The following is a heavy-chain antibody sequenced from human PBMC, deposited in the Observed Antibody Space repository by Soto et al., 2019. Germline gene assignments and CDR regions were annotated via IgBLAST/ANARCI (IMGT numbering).Heavy chain of an antibody. CDR1: GFTVSSNY. CDR2: IYSGGST. D-gene: IGHD3-10*01. J-gene: IGHJ4*02. V-gene: IGHV3-53*01. Sequence: GGSLRLSYAASGFTVSSNYMSWVRQAPGKGLEWVSVIYSGGSTYYADSVKGRFTISRDNSKNTLYLQMNSLRAEDTAVYYCARDSEYYGSGSYYDYWGQGTLVTVSS. CDR3: ARDSEYYGSGSYYDY.